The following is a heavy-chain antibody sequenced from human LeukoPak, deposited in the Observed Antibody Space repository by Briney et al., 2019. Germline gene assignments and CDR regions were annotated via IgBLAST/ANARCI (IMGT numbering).Heavy chain of an antibody. CDR1: GGSISSYY. CDR2: FYYSGST. D-gene: IGHD3-3*01. J-gene: IGHJ4*02. V-gene: IGHV4-59*01. CDR3: ARGDYDFWSGYYALDY. Sequence: SETLSLTCNVSGGSISSYYWSWIRQPPGKGLEWIGYFYYSGSTNYNPSLKSRVTISVDTSKNQFSLKLSSVTAADTAVYYCARGDYDFWSGYYALDYWGQGTLVTVSS.